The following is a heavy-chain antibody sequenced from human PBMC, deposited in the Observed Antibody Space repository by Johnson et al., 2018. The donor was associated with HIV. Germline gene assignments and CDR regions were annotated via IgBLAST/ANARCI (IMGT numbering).Heavy chain of an antibody. J-gene: IGHJ3*02. CDR2: ISYDGSNK. CDR1: GFTFSSYA. D-gene: IGHD6-6*01. CDR3: ATSQLALPPGVFDI. Sequence: QVQLVESGGGVVQPGRSLRLSCAASGFTFSSYAMHWVRQAPGKGLEWVAVISYDGSNKYYADSVKGRFTISRDNSKNTLYLQMNSLRAEATAVYYCATSQLALPPGVFDIGGQGTMVTVSS. V-gene: IGHV3-30-3*01.